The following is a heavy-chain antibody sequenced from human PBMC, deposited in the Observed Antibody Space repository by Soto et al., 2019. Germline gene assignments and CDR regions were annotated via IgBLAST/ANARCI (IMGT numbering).Heavy chain of an antibody. D-gene: IGHD2-15*01. CDR3: ARDKKYCSGGSCYSVGVLAFDI. V-gene: IGHV1-2*04. Sequence: ASVKVSCKASGYTFTGYYMHWVRQAPGQGLEWMGWINPNSGGTNYAQKFQGWVSMTRDTSTRKAYMELSRLRSDDTAVYYCARDKKYCSGGSCYSVGVLAFDIWGQGTMVTVSS. J-gene: IGHJ3*02. CDR1: GYTFTGYY. CDR2: INPNSGGT.